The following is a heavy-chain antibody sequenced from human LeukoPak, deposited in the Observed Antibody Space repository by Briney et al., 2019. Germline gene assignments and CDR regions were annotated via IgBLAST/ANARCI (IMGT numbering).Heavy chain of an antibody. CDR2: IYHNGNT. V-gene: IGHV4-4*02. CDR3: AISSYYRVWFDP. J-gene: IGHJ5*02. Sequence: SETPSLTCVVSGTSISGSDWWSWVRQPPGKGLEWIGEIYHNGNTNYNPSLKSRVTISVDKSKNQFSLMLTSVTAADTAVYYCAISSYYRVWFDPWGQGTLVTVSS. CDR1: GTSISGSDW. D-gene: IGHD6-6*01.